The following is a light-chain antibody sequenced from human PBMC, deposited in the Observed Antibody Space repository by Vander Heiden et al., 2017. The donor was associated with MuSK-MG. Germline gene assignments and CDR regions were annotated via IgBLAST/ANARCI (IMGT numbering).Light chain of an antibody. Sequence: QSALTQPASVSGSPGQSITISCTGASSDVGSYNLVSWYQQHPGKAPKRRIYEGSKRPSGVSNRFSGSKSGNTASLTISRLQAEDEADDYCCSYAGSSTLVFGGGTKLTVL. V-gene: IGLV2-23*01. CDR1: SSDVGSYNL. J-gene: IGLJ2*01. CDR2: EGS. CDR3: CSYAGSSTLV.